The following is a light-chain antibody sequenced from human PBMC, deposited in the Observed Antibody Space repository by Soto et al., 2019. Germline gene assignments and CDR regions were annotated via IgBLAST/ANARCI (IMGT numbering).Light chain of an antibody. CDR1: QGISSY. CDR3: QQSYSTPPWT. CDR2: AAS. J-gene: IGKJ1*01. V-gene: IGKV1-9*01. Sequence: DIQLTQSPSFLSASVGDRVTITCRASQGISSYLAWYQQEPGKAPKLLIYAASTLQSGVPSRFSGSGSGTEFTLTISSLQPEDFATYFCQQSYSTPPWTFGQGTKVEIK.